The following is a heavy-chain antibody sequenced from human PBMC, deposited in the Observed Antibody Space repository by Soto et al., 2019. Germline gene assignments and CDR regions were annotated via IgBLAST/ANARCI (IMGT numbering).Heavy chain of an antibody. J-gene: IGHJ6*03. V-gene: IGHV4-34*01. CDR1: GGSFSGYY. CDR2: INHSGST. D-gene: IGHD3-10*01. Sequence: PSETLSLTCAVYGGSFSGYYWSWIRQPPGKGLEWIGEINHSGSTNYNPSLKSRVTISVDTSKNQFSLKLSSVTAADTAVYYCARGRRGSGSYWGTYYYYYMDVWGKGTTVTVSS. CDR3: ARGRRGSGSYWGTYYYYYMDV.